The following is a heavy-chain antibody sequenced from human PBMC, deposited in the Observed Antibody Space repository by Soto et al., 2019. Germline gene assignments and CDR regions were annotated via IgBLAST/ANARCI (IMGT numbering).Heavy chain of an antibody. D-gene: IGHD1-26*01. J-gene: IGHJ5*02. CDR3: ARHSASNWFHP. CDR1: GGSISSSSYY. V-gene: IGHV4-39*01. CDR2: IYYSGST. Sequence: SETLSLTCIVSGGSISSSSYYWGWIRQPPGKGLEWIGSIYYSGSTYYNPSLKSRVTISVDTSKNQFSLKLSSLTAADTAVFYCARHSASNWFHPLGQGTL.